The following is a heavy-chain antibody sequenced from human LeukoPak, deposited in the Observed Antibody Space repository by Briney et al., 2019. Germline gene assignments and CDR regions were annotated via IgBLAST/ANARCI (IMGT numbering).Heavy chain of an antibody. J-gene: IGHJ6*03. Sequence: PGGSLRLSCAACGFTFSSYGMHWVRQAPGKGLEWVAFIRYDGSNKYYADSVKGRFTISRDNSKNTLYLQMNSLRAEDTAVYYCAKDPAAGDYYYYYYMDVWGKGTTVTVSS. D-gene: IGHD6-13*01. V-gene: IGHV3-30*02. CDR1: GFTFSSYG. CDR3: AKDPAAGDYYYYYYMDV. CDR2: IRYDGSNK.